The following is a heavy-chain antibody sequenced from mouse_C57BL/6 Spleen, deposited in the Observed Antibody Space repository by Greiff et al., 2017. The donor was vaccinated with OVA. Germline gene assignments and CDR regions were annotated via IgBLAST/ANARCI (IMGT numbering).Heavy chain of an antibody. Sequence: VHLVESGPGLVQPSQSLSITCTVSGFSLTSYGVHWVRQSPGKGLEWLGVIWSGGSTDYNAAFISRLSISKDNSKSQVFFKMNSLQADDTAIYYCARNNDYDENYFDYWGQGTTLTVSS. J-gene: IGHJ2*01. D-gene: IGHD2-4*01. V-gene: IGHV2-2*01. CDR1: GFSLTSYG. CDR3: ARNNDYDENYFDY. CDR2: IWSGGST.